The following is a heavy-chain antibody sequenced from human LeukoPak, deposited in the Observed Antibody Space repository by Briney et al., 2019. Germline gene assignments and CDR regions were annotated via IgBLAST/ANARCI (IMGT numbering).Heavy chain of an antibody. D-gene: IGHD3-10*01. CDR3: AREWFGELLLGY. CDR1: GFTFSSYE. Sequence: GGSLRLSCAASGFTFSSYEMNWVRQAPGRGLERVSYISSSGTIIYYADSVKGRFNISRDNSKNTLYLQMNSLRAEDTAVYYCAREWFGELLLGYWGQGTLVTVSS. V-gene: IGHV3-48*03. J-gene: IGHJ4*02. CDR2: ISSSGTII.